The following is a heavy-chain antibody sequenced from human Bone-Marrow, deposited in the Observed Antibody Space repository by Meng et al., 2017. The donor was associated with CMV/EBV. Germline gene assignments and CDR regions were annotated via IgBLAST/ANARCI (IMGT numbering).Heavy chain of an antibody. J-gene: IGHJ6*02. CDR2: INPSGGST. D-gene: IGHD3-3*01. CDR1: GYTFTSYY. V-gene: IGHV1-46*01. CDR3: ARGSGIFGVVIFPQHYGMDV. Sequence: ASVKVSCKASGYTFTSYYMHWVRQAPGQGLEWMGIINPSGGSTSYAQKFQGRVTMTRDTSTSTVYMELSSLRSEDTAVYYCARGSGIFGVVIFPQHYGMDVCDQGTTVTVSS.